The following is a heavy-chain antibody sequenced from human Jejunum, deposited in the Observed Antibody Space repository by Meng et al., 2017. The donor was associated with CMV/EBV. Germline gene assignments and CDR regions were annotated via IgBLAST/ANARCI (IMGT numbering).Heavy chain of an antibody. Sequence: ASGFTFRSNAVAWVRQAPGKGLELASVSYAGGTSTYHADSLKGRFTISRDDSKNTVYLQMNSLRAEDTAIYYCAKNDDYDAWHYWGQGTLVTVSS. V-gene: IGHV3-23*03. CDR1: GFTFRSNA. J-gene: IGHJ4*02. CDR3: AKNDDYDAWHY. D-gene: IGHD4-17*01. CDR2: SYAGGTST.